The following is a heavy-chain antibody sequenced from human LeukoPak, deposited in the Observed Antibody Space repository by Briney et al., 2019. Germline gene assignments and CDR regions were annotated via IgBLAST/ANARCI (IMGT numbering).Heavy chain of an antibody. Sequence: ASVKVSCKASGYTFTGYYMHWVRQAPGQGLEWMGWINPNSGGTNYAQKFQGRVTMTRGTSISTAYMELSRLRSDDTAVYYCAREETDFGSSGYYFNWGQGTLVTVSS. D-gene: IGHD3-22*01. J-gene: IGHJ4*02. CDR2: INPNSGGT. CDR1: GYTFTGYY. CDR3: AREETDFGSSGYYFN. V-gene: IGHV1-2*02.